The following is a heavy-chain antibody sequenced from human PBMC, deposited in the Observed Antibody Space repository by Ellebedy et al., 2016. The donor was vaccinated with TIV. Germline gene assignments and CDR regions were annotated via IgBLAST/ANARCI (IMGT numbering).Heavy chain of an antibody. CDR2: ISSSGSTI. V-gene: IGHV3-48*03. J-gene: IGHJ4*02. D-gene: IGHD5-18*01. CDR1: GFSFSSYA. CDR3: ARVGYGEFDY. Sequence: GESLKISCAASGFSFSSYAMNWVRQAPGKGLEWVSYISSSGSTIYYADSVKGLFTISRDNAKNSLYLQMNSLRAEHTAVYYCARVGYGEFDYWGQGTLVTVSS.